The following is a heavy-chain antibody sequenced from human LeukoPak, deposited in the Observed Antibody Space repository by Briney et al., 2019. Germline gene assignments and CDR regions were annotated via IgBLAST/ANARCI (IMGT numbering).Heavy chain of an antibody. D-gene: IGHD3-9*01. CDR2: IKQDGSEK. Sequence: GGSLRLSCAASGFTFSSYWMSWVRQAPGKGLEWVANIKQDGSEKYYVDSVKGRFTISRDNAKNSLYLQMNSLRAEDTAVYYCAKDRTLTGRINWFDPWGQGTLVTVSS. V-gene: IGHV3-7*01. CDR1: GFTFSSYW. J-gene: IGHJ5*02. CDR3: AKDRTLTGRINWFDP.